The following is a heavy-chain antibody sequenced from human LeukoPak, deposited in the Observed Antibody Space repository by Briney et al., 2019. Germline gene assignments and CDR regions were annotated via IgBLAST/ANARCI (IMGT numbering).Heavy chain of an antibody. CDR2: IKQGGSEK. D-gene: IGHD5-18*01. J-gene: IGHJ4*02. Sequence: GGSLRLSCAASGFTLSSYWMTWIRQAPGKGLEGVANIKQGGSEKYYVDSVKGRFTISRDNAKNSLYLQMNSLRAEDTAVYYCARDTGGGYSCYDCWGQGTLVTVSS. CDR3: ARDTGGGYSCYDC. V-gene: IGHV3-7*01. CDR1: GFTLSSYW.